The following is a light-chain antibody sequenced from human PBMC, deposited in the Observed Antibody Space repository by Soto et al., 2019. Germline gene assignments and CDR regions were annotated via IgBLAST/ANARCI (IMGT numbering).Light chain of an antibody. V-gene: IGLV2-14*01. Sequence: QSVLTQPASVSGSPGQSITISCTGTSSDVGGYNYVSWYQQHPGKAPKLMIYEVSNRPSGVSNRFSASKSGNTASLTISGLQAEDEADYYCSSYTGSSTYVFGTGTKVT. CDR1: SSDVGGYNY. CDR3: SSYTGSSTYV. J-gene: IGLJ1*01. CDR2: EVS.